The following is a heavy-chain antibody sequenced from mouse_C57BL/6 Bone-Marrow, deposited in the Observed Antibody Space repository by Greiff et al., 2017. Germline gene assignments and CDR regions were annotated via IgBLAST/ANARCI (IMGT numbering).Heavy chain of an antibody. V-gene: IGHV1-81*01. J-gene: IGHJ2*01. Sequence: VQLQQSGAELARPGASVKLSCKASGYTFTSYGISWVKQRTGQGLEWIGEIYPRSGNTSYNEKFKGKATLTADQSSSTAYMELRSLTSEDSAVYFCARSYYGSSYYFDYWGQGTTLTVSS. CDR3: ARSYYGSSYYFDY. CDR1: GYTFTSYG. CDR2: IYPRSGNT. D-gene: IGHD1-1*01.